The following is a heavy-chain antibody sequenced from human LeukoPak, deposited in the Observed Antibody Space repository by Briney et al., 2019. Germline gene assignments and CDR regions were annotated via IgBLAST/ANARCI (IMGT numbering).Heavy chain of an antibody. D-gene: IGHD3-22*01. CDR3: ARDGDYYDSSGYYPTTEYFQH. J-gene: IGHJ1*01. CDR1: GGTFSSYA. Sequence: VASVKVSCKASGGTFSSYAISWVRQAPGQGLEWMGGIIPIFGTANYAQKFQGRVTITADESTSTAYMELSSLRSEDTAVYYCARDGDYYDSSGYYPTTEYFQHWGQGTLVTVSS. CDR2: IIPIFGTA. V-gene: IGHV1-69*13.